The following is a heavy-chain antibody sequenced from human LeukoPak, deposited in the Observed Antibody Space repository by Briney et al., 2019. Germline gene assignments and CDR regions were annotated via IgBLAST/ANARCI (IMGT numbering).Heavy chain of an antibody. Sequence: GGSLRLSCAASGFTFSSYAMSWVRQAPGKGLEWVSAISGSGGSTYYADSVKGRFTISRDNAKNSLYLQMNSLRAEDTAVYYCARDVSVGATQFDYWGQGTLVTVSS. CDR1: GFTFSSYA. D-gene: IGHD1-26*01. V-gene: IGHV3-23*01. J-gene: IGHJ4*02. CDR2: ISGSGGST. CDR3: ARDVSVGATQFDY.